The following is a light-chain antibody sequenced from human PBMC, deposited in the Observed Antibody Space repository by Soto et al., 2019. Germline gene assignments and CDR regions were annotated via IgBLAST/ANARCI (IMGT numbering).Light chain of an antibody. V-gene: IGLV1-40*01. CDR2: AYN. J-gene: IGLJ2*01. CDR3: QSYDASLSGVV. CDR1: SSNIGAGFD. Sequence: QSVLTQPPSVSGAPGQRVTISCTGSSSNIGAGFDIHWYQHLPGTAPKLLIYAYNNRPSGVPDRFSGSKSGTSASLAITGLQAEDEADYYCQSYDASLSGVVFGGGTKLTVL.